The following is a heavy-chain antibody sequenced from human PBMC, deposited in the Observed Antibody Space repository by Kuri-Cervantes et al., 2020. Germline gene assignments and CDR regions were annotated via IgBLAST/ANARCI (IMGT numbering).Heavy chain of an antibody. CDR2: MNPNSGNT. D-gene: IGHD6-13*01. V-gene: IGHV1-8*01. CDR3: ATVAAAGTLFDY. Sequence: SVKVSCKASGYTFTSYDINWVRHATGQGLEWMGWMNPNSGNTGYAQKFQGRVTMTEDTSTDTAYMELSSLRSEDTAVYYCATVAAAGTLFDYWGQGTLVTVSS. J-gene: IGHJ4*02. CDR1: GYTFTSYD.